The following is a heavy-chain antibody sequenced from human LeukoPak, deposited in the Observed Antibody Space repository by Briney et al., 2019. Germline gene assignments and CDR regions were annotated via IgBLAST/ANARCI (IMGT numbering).Heavy chain of an antibody. Sequence: GGSLRLSCAASGFTFSSFGMHWVRQTPGKGLEWATFIHNDGTTEYYADSVKGRFTISRDNSKNTVYLQMNSLRVEDTAVYYCAKDDPTGRYLWGQGTLVPVSS. V-gene: IGHV3-30*02. J-gene: IGHJ4*02. CDR2: IHNDGTTE. CDR1: GFTFSSFG. D-gene: IGHD1-26*01. CDR3: AKDDPTGRYL.